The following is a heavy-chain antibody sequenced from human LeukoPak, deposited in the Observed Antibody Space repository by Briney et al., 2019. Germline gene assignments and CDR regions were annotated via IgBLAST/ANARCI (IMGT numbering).Heavy chain of an antibody. Sequence: VASVKVSCKASGYTFTSYDINWVRQATGQVLEWMGWMNPNSGNTGYAQKFQGRVTMTRNTSISTAYMELSSLRSEDTAVYYCARLVGATTLPFDYWGQGTLVTVSS. V-gene: IGHV1-8*01. J-gene: IGHJ4*02. CDR3: ARLVGATTLPFDY. CDR1: GYTFTSYD. D-gene: IGHD1-26*01. CDR2: MNPNSGNT.